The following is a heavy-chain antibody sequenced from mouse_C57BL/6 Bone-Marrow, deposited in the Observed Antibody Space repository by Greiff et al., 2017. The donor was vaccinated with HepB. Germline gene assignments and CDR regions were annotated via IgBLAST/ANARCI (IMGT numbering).Heavy chain of an antibody. D-gene: IGHD3-1*01. CDR1: GYTFTSYW. CDR2: IHPNTGST. V-gene: IGHV1-64*01. CDR3: AREWAARAARFAY. J-gene: IGHJ3*01. Sequence: VQLQQSGAELVKPGASVTLSCKASGYTFTSYWMHWVKQTPVHGLEWIGTIHPNTGSTAYNEKFKSKAILTVDKSSSTAYMQLSSLTSEDSAVYYCAREWAARAARFAYWGQGTLLTVSA.